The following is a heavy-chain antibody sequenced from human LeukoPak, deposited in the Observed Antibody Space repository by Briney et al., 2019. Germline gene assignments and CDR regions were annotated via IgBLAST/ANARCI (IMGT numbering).Heavy chain of an antibody. D-gene: IGHD3-22*01. J-gene: IGHJ4*02. CDR3: AKFQANYYDSSGYGCFDY. Sequence: GGSLRLSCAASGFTFSSYAMSWVRQAPGRGREWVSTISGTGGSTYYADSVKGRFTISRDNSKNTMYLQMNSLRAEDTAVYYCAKFQANYYDSSGYGCFDYWGQGTLVTVSS. CDR2: ISGTGGST. CDR1: GFTFSSYA. V-gene: IGHV3-23*01.